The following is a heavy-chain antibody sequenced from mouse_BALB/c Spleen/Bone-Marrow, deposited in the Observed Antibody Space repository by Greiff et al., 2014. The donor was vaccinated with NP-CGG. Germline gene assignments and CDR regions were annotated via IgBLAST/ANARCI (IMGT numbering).Heavy chain of an antibody. CDR1: GFDFSGFW. CDR2: INPDSSTI. Sequence: EVKLEESGGGLVQPGGSLKLSCAASGFDFSGFWMGWVRQAPGKGLEWIGEINPDSSTINYTPSLKDRFIISRDNAENTLYLQMSKVRSEDTALYYCARLGYYGGFAYWGQGTLVTVSA. V-gene: IGHV4-1*02. D-gene: IGHD2-3*01. CDR3: ARLGYYGGFAY. J-gene: IGHJ3*01.